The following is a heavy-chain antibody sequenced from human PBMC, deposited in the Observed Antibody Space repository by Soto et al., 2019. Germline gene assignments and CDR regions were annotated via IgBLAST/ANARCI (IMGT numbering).Heavy chain of an antibody. Sequence: QVQLVQSGAGVKKPGSSVKVSCKASGDIFTSYAFSWVRQAPGEGLEWMGGMIPMFGTPNYAQKFQGRLTITADKSTSTVYMELSGLRSEDTAVYYCARNGVAGMDFWGQGTLVTVSP. CDR2: MIPMFGTP. CDR3: ARNGVAGMDF. V-gene: IGHV1-69*06. J-gene: IGHJ4*02. CDR1: GDIFTSYA. D-gene: IGHD3-3*01.